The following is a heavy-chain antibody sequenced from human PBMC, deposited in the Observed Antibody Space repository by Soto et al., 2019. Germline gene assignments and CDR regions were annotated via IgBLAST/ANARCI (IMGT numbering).Heavy chain of an antibody. J-gene: IGHJ4*02. Sequence: QVQLVESGGGVVQPGRSLRLSCEASGFTFSSYGMDWVRQAPGKGLEWVAVISYDGSNTYYADSVKGRFTISRDNSKNALYLQMNSLRAEDTAVYYCAKDQDYGDYPDYCDYWGQGTLVTVSS. CDR3: AKDQDYGDYPDYCDY. D-gene: IGHD4-17*01. CDR2: ISYDGSNT. CDR1: GFTFSSYG. V-gene: IGHV3-30*18.